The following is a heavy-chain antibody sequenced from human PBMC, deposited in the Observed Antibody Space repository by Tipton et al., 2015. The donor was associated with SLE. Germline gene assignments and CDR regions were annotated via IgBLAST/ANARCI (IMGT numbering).Heavy chain of an antibody. Sequence: TLSLTCTVSGASVSSHYWSWIRQSTGKGLEWIGYVSYSGRSLYDPSLRSRVTMSLDTSKNQFSLRLSSVTAADTAVYFCARENVAADGALDVWGQGTMVTVSS. V-gene: IGHV4-59*02. CDR2: VSYSGRS. CDR3: ARENVAADGALDV. CDR1: GASVSSHY. J-gene: IGHJ3*01. D-gene: IGHD6-13*01.